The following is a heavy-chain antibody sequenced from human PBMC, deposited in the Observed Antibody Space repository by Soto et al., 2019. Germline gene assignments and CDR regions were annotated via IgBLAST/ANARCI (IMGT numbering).Heavy chain of an antibody. J-gene: IGHJ4*02. V-gene: IGHV1-2*04. D-gene: IGHD1-1*01. CDR1: GYTFTGYY. CDR3: ARERRSGYYLDY. CDR2: INPNSGGT. Sequence: ASVKVSCKASGYTFTGYYMHWVRQAPGQGLEWMGWINPNSGGTNYAQKFQGWVTMTRDTSISPAYMELSRLRSDDTAVYYCARERRSGYYLDYWGQGTLVTVSS.